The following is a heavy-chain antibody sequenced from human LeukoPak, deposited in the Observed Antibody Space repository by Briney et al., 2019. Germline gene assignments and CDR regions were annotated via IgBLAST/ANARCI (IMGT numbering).Heavy chain of an antibody. CDR1: GFTFSSYG. Sequence: GSLRLSCVASGFTFSSYGMHWVRQAPGKGLEWVAAIWYDGSNKYYADSVKGRFTISRDNSKNTLYLQMNSLRAEDTAVYYCARASDPAMVISYWGQGTLVTVSS. J-gene: IGHJ4*02. CDR2: IWYDGSNK. CDR3: ARASDPAMVISY. D-gene: IGHD5-18*01. V-gene: IGHV3-33*01.